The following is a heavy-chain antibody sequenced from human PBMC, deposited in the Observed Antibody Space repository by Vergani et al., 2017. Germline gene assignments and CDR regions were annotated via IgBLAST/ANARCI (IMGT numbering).Heavy chain of an antibody. Sequence: QVQLVESGGGVVQPGGSMRLSCSASGLTLSSYGVHWVRQAPGRGLESVTFTRPHEDGAFYSASVKGRFIISRDNSKNTLHLQMNSLRADDTAVYYCTKGSRGYTGYFFDYWGQGTLATVSS. V-gene: IGHV3-30*02. CDR1: GLTLSSYG. D-gene: IGHD5-12*01. CDR3: TKGSRGYTGYFFDY. CDR2: TRPHEDGA. J-gene: IGHJ4*02.